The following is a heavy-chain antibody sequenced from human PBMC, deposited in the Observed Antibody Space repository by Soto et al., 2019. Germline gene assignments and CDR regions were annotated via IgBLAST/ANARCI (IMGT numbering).Heavy chain of an antibody. D-gene: IGHD4-4*01. Sequence: TSDTLSHTSAVSGNYISSSNWWSCARQHPGKGLEWIGEIYHSGSTNYNPPLKSRVTISVDKSKNQFSLNLSSVTAADTADYYCARGHLPGGNSFYFDYWGQGSRVT. J-gene: IGHJ4*02. CDR1: GNYISSSNW. CDR3: ARGHLPGGNSFYFDY. V-gene: IGHV4-4*02. CDR2: IYHSGST.